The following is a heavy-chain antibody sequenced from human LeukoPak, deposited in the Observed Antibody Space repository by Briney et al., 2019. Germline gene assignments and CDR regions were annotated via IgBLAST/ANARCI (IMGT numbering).Heavy chain of an antibody. J-gene: IGHJ4*02. V-gene: IGHV4-39*01. Sequence: KPSETLSLTCTVSGGSISSYYWGWIRQPPGKGLEWIGSIYYSGSTYYNPSLKSRVTISVDTSKNQFSLKLSSVTAADTAVYYCARGIRYSSSSLDYWGQGTLVTVSS. CDR1: GGSISSYY. CDR2: IYYSGST. CDR3: ARGIRYSSSSLDY. D-gene: IGHD6-13*01.